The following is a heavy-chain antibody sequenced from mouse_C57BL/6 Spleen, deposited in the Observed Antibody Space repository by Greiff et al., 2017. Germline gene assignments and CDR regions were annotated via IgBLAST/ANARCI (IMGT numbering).Heavy chain of an antibody. D-gene: IGHD1-1*01. CDR2: IYPSDSET. V-gene: IGHV1-61*01. Sequence: QVQLQQPGAELVRPGSSVKLSCKASGYTFTSYWMDWVKQRPGQGLEWIGNIYPSDSETHYNQKFKDKATLTVDKSSSTAYMQLSSLTSEDSAVYDCARGGTTVDWYFDVWGTGTTVTVSS. CDR3: ARGGTTVDWYFDV. CDR1: GYTFTSYW. J-gene: IGHJ1*03.